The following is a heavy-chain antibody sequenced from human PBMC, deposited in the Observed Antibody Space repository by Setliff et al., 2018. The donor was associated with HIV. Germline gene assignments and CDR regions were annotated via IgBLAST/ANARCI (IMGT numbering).Heavy chain of an antibody. Sequence: ETLSLTCAVYGGSFSGYYWSWIRQPPGKGLEWIGFIRSEEYGGTTDYAAPVKGRFTISRDDSKNTLYLQMNSLKTEDTAVYYCTTQSLSWGQGTLVTVSS. CDR2: IRSEEYGGTT. CDR3: TTQSLS. J-gene: IGHJ4*02. V-gene: IGHV3-15*01. CDR1: GGSFSGYY.